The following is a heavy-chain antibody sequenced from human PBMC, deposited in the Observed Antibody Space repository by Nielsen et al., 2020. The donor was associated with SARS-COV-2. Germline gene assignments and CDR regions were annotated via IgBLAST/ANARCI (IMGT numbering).Heavy chain of an antibody. CDR3: ARSPAATYTPMGDWFDP. V-gene: IGHV1-18*01. CDR1: GYTFTSYG. D-gene: IGHD2-2*01. Sequence: GGSLRLSCKGSGYTFTSYGISWVRQAPGQGLEWMGWISAYNGNTNYAQKLQGRVTMTTDTSTSTAYMELRSLRSDDTAVYYCARSPAATYTPMGDWFDPWGQGTLVTVSS. J-gene: IGHJ5*02. CDR2: ISAYNGNT.